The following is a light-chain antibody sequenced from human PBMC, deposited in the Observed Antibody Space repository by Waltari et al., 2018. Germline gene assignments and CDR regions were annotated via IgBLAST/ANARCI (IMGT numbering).Light chain of an antibody. Sequence: QSALTQPASVSGSPGQSITLSCTGTSSDVGGYNYVSWYQQHPDKAPKLLIYDVTKRPSGVSYRFSASKSGNTASRTSSGLQAEDEGDYYCSSYTSSSTRVFGGGTKLTVL. CDR3: SSYTSSSTRV. J-gene: IGLJ3*02. V-gene: IGLV2-14*03. CDR2: DVT. CDR1: SSDVGGYNY.